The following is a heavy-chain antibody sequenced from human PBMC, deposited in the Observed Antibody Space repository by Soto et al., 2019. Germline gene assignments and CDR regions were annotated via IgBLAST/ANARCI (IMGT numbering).Heavy chain of an antibody. CDR2: INPSGGST. CDR3: ARGNVMYYDFWSGYSRTPDNWFDP. V-gene: IGHV1-46*01. CDR1: GYTFTSYY. J-gene: IGHJ5*02. Sequence: QVQLVQSGAEVKKPGASVKVSCKASGYTFTSYYMHWVRQAPGQGLEWMGIINPSGGSTSYAQKFQGRVTMTRDTSTSTVYMELSSLRSEDTAVYCCARGNVMYYDFWSGYSRTPDNWFDPWGQGTLVTVSS. D-gene: IGHD3-3*01.